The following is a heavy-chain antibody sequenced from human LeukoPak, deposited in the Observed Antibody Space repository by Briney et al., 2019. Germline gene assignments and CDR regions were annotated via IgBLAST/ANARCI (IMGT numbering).Heavy chain of an antibody. CDR2: IYTSEST. CDR3: ARGLWFGDENPPYFDY. Sequence: SETLSLTCSVSGGSISSSNYYWCWIRQPAGKGLEWIGRIYTSESTNYNPSLKSRVTISVDTSRNQFSLKLSSVTAADTAVYYCARGLWFGDENPPYFDYWGQGILVTVSS. J-gene: IGHJ4*02. V-gene: IGHV4-61*02. CDR1: GGSISSSNYY. D-gene: IGHD3-10*01.